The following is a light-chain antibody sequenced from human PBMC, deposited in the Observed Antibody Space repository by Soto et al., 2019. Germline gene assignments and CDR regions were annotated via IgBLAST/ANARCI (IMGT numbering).Light chain of an antibody. CDR1: QSVRSN. J-gene: IGKJ5*01. CDR2: GTS. CDR3: QQYGTSIT. Sequence: EIVVTQSPSTLSLSPGSRATLSCRASQSVRSNLAWYKQKPGQAPRLLIYGTSSRATGIPDRLSGSGSGTDFTLTISRLAPEDSAVFYCQQYGTSITFGHGTRLEIK. V-gene: IGKV3-20*01.